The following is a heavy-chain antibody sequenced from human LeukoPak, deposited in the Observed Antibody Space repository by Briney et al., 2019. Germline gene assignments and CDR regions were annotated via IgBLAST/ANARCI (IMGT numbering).Heavy chain of an antibody. CDR2: IGTAGEI. CDR3: ARDKVQLATPDFYYSYYMDV. V-gene: IGHV3-13*01. Sequence: GGSLRLSCAASGFTFSSYDIHWVRQATGKGLEWVSGIGTAGEIYYPGSVKGRFTISRENAKNSLYLQMNSLRAGDTAVYYCARDKVQLATPDFYYSYYMDVWGKGTTVTVSS. J-gene: IGHJ6*03. CDR1: GFTFSSYD. D-gene: IGHD6-13*01.